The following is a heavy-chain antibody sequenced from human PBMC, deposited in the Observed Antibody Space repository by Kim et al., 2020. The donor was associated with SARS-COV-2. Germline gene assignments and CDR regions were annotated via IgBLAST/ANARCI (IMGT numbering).Heavy chain of an antibody. D-gene: IGHD2-15*01. V-gene: IGHV3-30*18. J-gene: IGHJ3*02. Sequence: GSLRLSCAASGFTFSSYGMHWVRQAPGKGLEWVAVISYDGSNKYYADSVKGRFTISRDNSKNTLYLQMNSLRAEDTAVYYCAKDCSGGSCYPIWGQGTMVTVSS. CDR3: AKDCSGGSCYPI. CDR2: ISYDGSNK. CDR1: GFTFSSYG.